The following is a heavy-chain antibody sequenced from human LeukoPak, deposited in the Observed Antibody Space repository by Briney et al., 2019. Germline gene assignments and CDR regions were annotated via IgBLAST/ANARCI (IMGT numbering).Heavy chain of an antibody. CDR2: IYYSGST. Sequence: SETLSLTCTVSGGSISSYYWSWIRQPPGKGLEWIGYIYYSGSTNYNPSLKSRATISVDTSKNHFSLKLSSVTAADTAVYFCARGVVTADHFDYWGQGTLVTVSS. V-gene: IGHV4-59*12. CDR3: ARGVVTADHFDY. J-gene: IGHJ4*02. CDR1: GGSISSYY. D-gene: IGHD2-21*02.